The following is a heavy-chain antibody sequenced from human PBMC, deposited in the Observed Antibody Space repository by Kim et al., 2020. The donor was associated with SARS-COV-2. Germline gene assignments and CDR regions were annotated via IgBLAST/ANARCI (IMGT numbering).Heavy chain of an antibody. CDR2: IIPIFGTA. CDR3: ARDLTGEPCYYGIDV. CDR1: GGISSSYA. V-gene: IGHV1-69*13. J-gene: IGHJ6*02. Sequence: SVNVSCKASGGISSSYAISWVRQAPGQGLERMGGIIPIFGTANYAQKIQGRGTITADESSSPAYMELGSLRSEDTAVYYCARDLTGEPCYYGIDVRGQGTTVAVCS. D-gene: IGHD7-27*01.